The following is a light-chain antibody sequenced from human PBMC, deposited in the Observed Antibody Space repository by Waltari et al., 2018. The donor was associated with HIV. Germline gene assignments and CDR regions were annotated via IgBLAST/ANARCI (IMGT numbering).Light chain of an antibody. CDR1: KIGRTS. J-gene: IGLJ2*01. CDR2: YDT. V-gene: IGLV3-21*04. Sequence: SPVLTQPPSVSVAPGPTASITCGAPKIGRTSVHWYQQKPGQAPVLVMVYDTDRPAGIPERFSGSNSANTAILTISRVGAGDEADYYCQVWDSSTDHVVFGGGTKLTVL. CDR3: QVWDSSTDHVV.